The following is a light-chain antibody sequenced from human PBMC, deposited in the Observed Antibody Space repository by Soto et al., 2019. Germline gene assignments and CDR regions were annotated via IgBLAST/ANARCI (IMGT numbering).Light chain of an antibody. CDR2: EVS. CDR3: SSYTSSSTLEVV. V-gene: IGLV2-14*01. CDR1: SSDVGGYNY. Sequence: QSVLTQPASVSGSPGQSITISCTGTSSDVGGYNYVSWYQQHPGKAPKLMIYEVSNQPSGVSNRFPGSTSGNTASLTISGLQAEDEADYYCSSYTSSSTLEVVFGGGTKLTVL. J-gene: IGLJ2*01.